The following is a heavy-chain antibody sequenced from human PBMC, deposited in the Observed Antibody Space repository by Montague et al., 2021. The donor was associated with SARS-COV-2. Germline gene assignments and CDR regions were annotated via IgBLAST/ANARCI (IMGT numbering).Heavy chain of an antibody. J-gene: IGHJ6*02. CDR2: MYYSGST. Sequence: SETLSLTCTASGGSISSSNYYWGWIRQPPGKGLEWIGNMYYSGSTYYDPSLKSRVTISIDTSKNQFSLKLSPVTAADTAVYYCARDDIVLQGVTKGMDVWGQETTVTVSS. V-gene: IGHV4-39*07. D-gene: IGHD3-10*01. CDR3: ARDDIVLQGVTKGMDV. CDR1: GGSISSSNYY.